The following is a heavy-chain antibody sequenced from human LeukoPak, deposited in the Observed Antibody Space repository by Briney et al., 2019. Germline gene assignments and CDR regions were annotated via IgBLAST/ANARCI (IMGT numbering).Heavy chain of an antibody. D-gene: IGHD3-16*01. J-gene: IGHJ6*03. CDR2: IYTSGST. CDR3: ARTGENRPGLYYMDV. V-gene: IGHV4-4*07. Sequence: SQTLSLTCTVSGGSISSYYWSWIRQPAGKGLEWIGRIYTSGSTNYNPSLKSRVTMSVDTSKNQFSLKLSSVTAADTAVYYCARTGENRPGLYYMDVWGKGTTVTVSS. CDR1: GGSISSYY.